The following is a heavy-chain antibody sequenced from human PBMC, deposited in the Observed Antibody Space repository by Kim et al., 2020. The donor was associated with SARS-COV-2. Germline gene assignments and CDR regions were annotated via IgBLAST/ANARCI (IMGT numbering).Heavy chain of an antibody. V-gene: IGHV4-38-2*02. J-gene: IGHJ4*02. CDR2: INHSGSA. Sequence: SETLSLTCTVSGFSISSNYYWGWIRQPPGKGLEWIGSINHSGSAYYTPSLKSRVTISVDTSKNQFSLRLSSVTAADTAVYYCARVVGSTSIGEWGQGTL. CDR1: GFSISSNYY. CDR3: ARVVGSTSIGE. D-gene: IGHD1-26*01.